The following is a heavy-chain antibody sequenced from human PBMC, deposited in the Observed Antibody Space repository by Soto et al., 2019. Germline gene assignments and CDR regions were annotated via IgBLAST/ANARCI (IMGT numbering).Heavy chain of an antibody. V-gene: IGHV1-69*06. Sequence: QVQLVQSGAEVKTPGSSLKVSCTVSGSRFSNYVISWVRQAPGHGLEWLGRIIPIFNSTQYAQKFHGRVTITADKSTNTASLELSSLRSDDTAAYYCAREGRGKKAGYNGLVSLGYWGQGTLVTVSS. D-gene: IGHD2-2*02. J-gene: IGHJ4*02. CDR1: GSRFSNYV. CDR3: AREGRGKKAGYNGLVSLGY. CDR2: IIPIFNST.